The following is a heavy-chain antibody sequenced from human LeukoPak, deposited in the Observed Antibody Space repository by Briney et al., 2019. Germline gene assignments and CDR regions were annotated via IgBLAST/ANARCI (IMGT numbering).Heavy chain of an antibody. CDR1: GYTFTTYN. J-gene: IGHJ4*02. D-gene: IGHD3-22*01. V-gene: IGHV1-2*02. Sequence: GASVKVSCKASGYTFTTYNIHWVRQAPGQGLEWMGWITPNSGGTNYAQKFQGRVTMTRDTSTSTVYMELSSLRSEDTAVYYCARDRHISSGPYFDYWGQGTLVTVSS. CDR2: ITPNSGGT. CDR3: ARDRHISSGPYFDY.